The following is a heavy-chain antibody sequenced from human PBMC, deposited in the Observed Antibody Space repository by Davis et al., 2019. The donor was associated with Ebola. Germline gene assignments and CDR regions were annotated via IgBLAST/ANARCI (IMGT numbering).Heavy chain of an antibody. CDR1: GYSFTNHV. CDR3: ARAPSSSDWEEEYFQH. V-gene: IGHV7-4-1*02. J-gene: IGHJ1*01. CDR2: IDTNTGTP. Sequence: SVPVSCLASGYSFTNHVINWVRQAPGQGLAWMGWIDTNTGTPTFAQGLTGRFDFSLDTSVNTAYLQITSLRAEDTAIYYCARAPSSSDWEEEYFQHWGQGTLVTVSS. D-gene: IGHD6-19*01.